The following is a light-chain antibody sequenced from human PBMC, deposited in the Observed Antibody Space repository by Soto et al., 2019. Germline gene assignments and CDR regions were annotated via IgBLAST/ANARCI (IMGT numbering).Light chain of an antibody. CDR1: SSDIGAYDY. J-gene: IGLJ1*01. CDR2: EVN. CDR3: FLVTTASTHV. Sequence: QSALTQPASLSGSPGQSITISCTGTSSDIGAYDYVSWFQQHPGKAPKLMISEVNNRPSGVSNRFSGSTSGNTAYLTISGPQVWGQAEYFYFLVTTASTHVFGTGTKVTVL. V-gene: IGLV2-14*01.